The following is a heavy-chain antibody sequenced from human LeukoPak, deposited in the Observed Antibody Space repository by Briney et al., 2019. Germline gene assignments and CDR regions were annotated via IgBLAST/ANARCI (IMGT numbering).Heavy chain of an antibody. CDR3: ARESGSTGFDY. J-gene: IGHJ4*02. V-gene: IGHV3-53*01. Sequence: GGSLRLSCAASGFTFSSYWMSWVRQAPGKGLEWVSVIYSGGSTYYADSVKGRFTISRDNSKNTLYLQMNSLRAEDTAVYHCARESGSTGFDYWGQGTLVTVSS. CDR1: GFTFSSYW. D-gene: IGHD1-26*01. CDR2: IYSGGST.